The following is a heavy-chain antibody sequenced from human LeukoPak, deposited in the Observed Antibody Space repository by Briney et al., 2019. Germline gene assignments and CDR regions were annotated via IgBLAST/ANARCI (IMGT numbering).Heavy chain of an antibody. CDR3: AKPYGSGSYYYYFDY. J-gene: IGHJ4*02. CDR1: GYTFTSYD. D-gene: IGHD3-10*01. V-gene: IGHV1-8*03. CDR2: MNPNSGNT. Sequence: GASVKGSCKASGYTFTSYDTHWVRQATGQGLEWMGWMNPNSGNTGYAQKFQGRVTITRNTSISTAYMELSSLRSEDTAVYYCAKPYGSGSYYYYFDYWGQGTLVTVSS.